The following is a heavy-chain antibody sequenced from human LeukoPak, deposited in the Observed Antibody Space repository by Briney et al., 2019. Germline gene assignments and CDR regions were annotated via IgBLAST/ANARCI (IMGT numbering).Heavy chain of an antibody. CDR2: INHSGST. Sequence: SETLSLTCAVYGGSFSGYYWSWIRQPPGKGLEWIGEINHSGSTNYNPSLKSRVTMSVDTSKNQFSLKLSSVTAADTAVYYCARGRGAARFVTIEFDYWGQGALVTGSS. CDR3: ARGRGAARFVTIEFDY. D-gene: IGHD6-6*01. V-gene: IGHV4-34*01. CDR1: GGSFSGYY. J-gene: IGHJ4*02.